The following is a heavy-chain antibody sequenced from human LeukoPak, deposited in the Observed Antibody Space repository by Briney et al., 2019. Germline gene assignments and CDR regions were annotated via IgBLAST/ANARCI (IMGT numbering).Heavy chain of an antibody. D-gene: IGHD2-15*01. V-gene: IGHV1-8*01. CDR2: MNPNSGNT. CDR3: ARDSQVVAAIADYYYYYGMDV. J-gene: IGHJ6*02. Sequence: ASVKVSCKASGYTFTSYDINWVRQATGQGLEWMGWMNPNSGNTGYAQKFQGRVTMTRNTSISTAYMELSSLRSEDTAVYYCARDSQVVAAIADYYYYYGMDVWGQGTTVTVSS. CDR1: GYTFTSYD.